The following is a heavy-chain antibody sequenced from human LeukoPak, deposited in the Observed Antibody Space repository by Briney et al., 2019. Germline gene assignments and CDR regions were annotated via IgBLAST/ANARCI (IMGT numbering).Heavy chain of an antibody. D-gene: IGHD1-7*01. V-gene: IGHV3-23*05. CDR3: AKGLELESRLEY. Sequence: GRSLRPACEASGFTFSTYAMDWVRQAAGGGLEWVSGIARSGTDTYYGDSVEGRFTTPRDNPKNTLHRQKNSLRAEDTAVYYCAKGLELESRLEYWGQGTLVTVSS. CDR2: IARSGTDT. J-gene: IGHJ4*02. CDR1: GFTFSTYA.